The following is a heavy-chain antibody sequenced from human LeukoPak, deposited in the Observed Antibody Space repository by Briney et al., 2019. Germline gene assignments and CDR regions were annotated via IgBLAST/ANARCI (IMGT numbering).Heavy chain of an antibody. J-gene: IGHJ4*02. Sequence: GGSLRLSCAASGFTFTHAWMTWVRQAPGKGLEWVGRIKSKADGETTDYAAHVKGRFFMSRDDSKATLFLQMNYLETEDTAVYYCTTDLGITIIRGVIVYWGQGTLVTVSS. CDR1: GFTFTHAW. D-gene: IGHD3-10*01. CDR3: TTDLGITIIRGVIVY. V-gene: IGHV3-15*01. CDR2: IKSKADGETT.